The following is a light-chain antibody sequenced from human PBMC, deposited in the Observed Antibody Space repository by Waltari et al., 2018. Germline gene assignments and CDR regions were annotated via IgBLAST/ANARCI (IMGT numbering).Light chain of an antibody. J-gene: IGLJ2*01. CDR2: EVS. Sequence: WYPQKPVKAPNPMIYEVSKWPSGVSNRFSGSKSGNTASLTISGLQAEDEADYYCCSYAGSSTLLFGGGTKVTVL. V-gene: IGLV2-23*01. CDR3: CSYAGSSTLL.